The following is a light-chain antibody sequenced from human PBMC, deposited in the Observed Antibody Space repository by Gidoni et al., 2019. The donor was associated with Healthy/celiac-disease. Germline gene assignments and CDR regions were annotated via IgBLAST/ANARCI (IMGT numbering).Light chain of an antibody. CDR3: QQYYSYPRT. CDR1: QGIRSY. CDR2: AAS. V-gene: IGKV1-8*01. Sequence: AIRMTQSPSSFSASTGDRVTITCRASQGIRSYLALYQQKPGKAPKLLIYAASTLQSGVPSRFSGSGSVTDFTLTISCLQSEDFATYYCQQYYSYPRTFGQGTKVEIK. J-gene: IGKJ1*01.